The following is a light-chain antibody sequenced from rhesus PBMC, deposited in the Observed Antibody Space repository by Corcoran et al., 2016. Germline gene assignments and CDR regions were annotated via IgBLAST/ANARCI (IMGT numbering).Light chain of an antibody. CDR2: EVS. CDR3: SSYASTRAYI. V-gene: IGLV2-13*02. CDR1: SSDIGGYNR. Sequence: QATLTQSHSVSGSPGQSVTISCTGTSSDIGGYNRVSWYQQHPGKAPQLMIYEVSKRPSGVSDRFSGSKSGNTASLTISGLQAEDEVDYYCSSYASTRAYIFGAGTRLTVL. J-gene: IGLJ1*01.